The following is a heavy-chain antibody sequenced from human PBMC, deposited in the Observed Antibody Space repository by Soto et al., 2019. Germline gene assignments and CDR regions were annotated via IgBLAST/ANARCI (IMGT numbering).Heavy chain of an antibody. D-gene: IGHD2-21*01. CDR2: IYYSGST. V-gene: IGHV4-39*02. CDR3: ARDSKTGGEVPGY. CDR1: GDSISSSTYY. J-gene: IGHJ4*02. Sequence: PSETLSLTCTVSGDSISSSTYYWGWIRQPPGKGLEWIGSIYYSGSTYYNPSLKSRVTISVDTSKNQFSLKLSSVTAADTAVYYCARDSKTGGEVPGYWGQGTLVTVSS.